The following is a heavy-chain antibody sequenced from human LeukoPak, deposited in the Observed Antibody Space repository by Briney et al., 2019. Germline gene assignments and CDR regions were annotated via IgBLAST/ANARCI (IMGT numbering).Heavy chain of an antibody. V-gene: IGHV3-49*03. CDR3: TRDNSQGSGSSFDY. D-gene: IGHD3-10*01. Sequence: GGSLRLSCTASGFTFGDYAMSWFRQAPGKGLEWVGFIRSKAYGGTTEYAASVKGRFTISRDDSKSIAYLQMNSLKTEAKAVYYCTRDNSQGSGSSFDYWGQGTLVTVSS. J-gene: IGHJ4*02. CDR2: IRSKAYGGTT. CDR1: GFTFGDYA.